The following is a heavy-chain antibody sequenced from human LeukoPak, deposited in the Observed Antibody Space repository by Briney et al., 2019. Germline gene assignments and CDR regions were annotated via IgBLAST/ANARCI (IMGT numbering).Heavy chain of an antibody. Sequence: SETLSLTCAVYGGSFSGYYWSWIRQPPGKGLEWIGSFSHGENTYYNPSLKSRVTISVDTSKSHFSLTLTSVTAADTALYYCARDRQYGSGLGTGYYFDSWGQGTLVTVSS. CDR2: FSHGENT. D-gene: IGHD6-19*01. V-gene: IGHV4-34*01. J-gene: IGHJ4*02. CDR1: GGSFSGYY. CDR3: ARDRQYGSGLGTGYYFDS.